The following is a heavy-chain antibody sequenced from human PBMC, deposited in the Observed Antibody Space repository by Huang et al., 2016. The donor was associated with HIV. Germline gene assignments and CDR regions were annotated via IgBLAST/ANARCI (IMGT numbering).Heavy chain of an antibody. V-gene: IGHV4-39*01. J-gene: IGHJ3*02. CDR2: IYYSGST. Sequence: QLQLQGSGPGLVKPSETLSLTCTVSGGSVTSSSYYWGWIRQPPGKGLEWVGSIYYSGSTDYNPSLKGRVTVSVDTSKNQFSRKLSSVTAADTAVYYCARHFSYYDSSGYTPWDAFDIWGQGTMVTVSS. CDR1: GGSVTSSSYY. CDR3: ARHFSYYDSSGYTPWDAFDI. D-gene: IGHD3-22*01.